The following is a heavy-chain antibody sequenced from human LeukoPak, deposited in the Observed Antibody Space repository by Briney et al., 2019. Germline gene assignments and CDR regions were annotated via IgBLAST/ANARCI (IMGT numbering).Heavy chain of an antibody. J-gene: IGHJ4*02. CDR1: GYTFTGYY. CDR3: AREYSYGLHFDY. D-gene: IGHD5-18*01. CDR2: INPNSGGT. Sequence: ASVKVSCKASGYTFTGYYMHWVRQAPGQGLEWMGRINPNSGGTNYAQKFQGRVTVTRDTSISTAYMELSRLRSDDTAVYYCAREYSYGLHFDYWGQGTLVTVSS. V-gene: IGHV1-2*06.